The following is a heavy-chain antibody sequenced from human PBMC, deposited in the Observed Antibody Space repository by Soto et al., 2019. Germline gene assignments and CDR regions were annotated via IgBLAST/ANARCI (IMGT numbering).Heavy chain of an antibody. CDR3: ARWGTTGGLDV. J-gene: IGHJ1*01. Sequence: ESGGGVVQPGTSLRLPCVGSGFTFRSYVIHWVRQAPGKGLEWVALTSYDGSNKDYGDSVKGRFTISRDNSRNTVDLQMDSLRREDTALYYCARWGTTGGLDVWGQGTLVSVSS. V-gene: IGHV3-30*19. CDR2: TSYDGSNK. D-gene: IGHD3-16*01. CDR1: GFTFRSYV.